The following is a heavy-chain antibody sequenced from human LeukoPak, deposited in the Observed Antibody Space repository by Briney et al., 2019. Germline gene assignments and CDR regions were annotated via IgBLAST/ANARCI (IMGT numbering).Heavy chain of an antibody. CDR3: AKGGNSRDYYYYMDV. V-gene: IGHV3-53*01. CDR1: GFTVSSNY. Sequence: GGSLRLSCAASGFTVSSNYMSWVRQAPGKGLEWVSVIYSGGSTYYADSVKGRFTISRDNSENTLYLQMSSLRAEDTAVYYCAKGGNSRDYYYYMDVWGKGTTVTVSS. CDR2: IYSGGST. J-gene: IGHJ6*03. D-gene: IGHD4-23*01.